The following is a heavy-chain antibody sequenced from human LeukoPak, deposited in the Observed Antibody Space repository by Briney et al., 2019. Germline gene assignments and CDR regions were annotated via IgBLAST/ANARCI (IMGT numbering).Heavy chain of an antibody. CDR3: ARSRSDWEFDY. CDR1: GYTFTIYG. Sequence: ASVNVSCKASGYTFTIYGISWVRQAPGQGLEWMGWISAYNGNTNYAQKLQGRVTMTTDTSTSTAYMELRSLRSDDTAVYYCARSRSDWEFDYWGQGTLVTVSS. CDR2: ISAYNGNT. J-gene: IGHJ4*02. D-gene: IGHD1-26*01. V-gene: IGHV1-18*01.